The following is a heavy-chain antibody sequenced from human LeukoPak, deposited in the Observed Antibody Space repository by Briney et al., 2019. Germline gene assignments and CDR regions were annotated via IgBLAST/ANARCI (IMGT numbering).Heavy chain of an antibody. CDR2: INTDGSST. J-gene: IGHJ4*02. D-gene: IGHD2-2*01. Sequence: PGGSLRLSCAASGFTFSSYWMHWVRQAPGKGLVWVSRINTDGSSTSYADSVKGRFTISRDNAKNTLYLQMNSLRAEDTAVYYCANFGCSSTSCLDYWGQGTLVTVSS. CDR1: GFTFSSYW. CDR3: ANFGCSSTSCLDY. V-gene: IGHV3-74*01.